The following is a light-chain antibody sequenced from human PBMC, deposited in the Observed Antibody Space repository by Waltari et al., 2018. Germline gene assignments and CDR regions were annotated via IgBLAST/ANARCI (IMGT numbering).Light chain of an antibody. J-gene: IGKJ1*01. V-gene: IGKV3-15*01. CDR2: GAS. Sequence: DIVMTQSPATLSVSPGERATISRRASQRVGTTLAWNQQRPGQAPRLLLYGASSRATGIPARFSGSGSGTDFTLTINSLQPEDFALYYCQQYHNWPPWAFGQGTKVEIK. CDR1: QRVGTT. CDR3: QQYHNWPPWA.